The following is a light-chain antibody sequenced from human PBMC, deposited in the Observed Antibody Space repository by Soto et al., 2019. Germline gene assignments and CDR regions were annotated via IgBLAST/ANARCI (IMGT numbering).Light chain of an antibody. Sequence: ESVLTQSPGTLSLSPGERAILSCRASQSIRNSYLAWYQQKPGQAPRLLMYGASTRATGIPARFSGSGSGTEFTLTITSLQPEDFAVYYCQQYNYLITFGQGTRLEIK. V-gene: IGKV3-20*01. CDR3: QQYNYLIT. CDR2: GAS. J-gene: IGKJ5*01. CDR1: QSIRNSY.